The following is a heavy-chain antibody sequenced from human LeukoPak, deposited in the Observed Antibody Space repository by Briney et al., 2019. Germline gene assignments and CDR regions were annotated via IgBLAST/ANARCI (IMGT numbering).Heavy chain of an antibody. D-gene: IGHD6-13*01. Sequence: PSQTLSLTCTVSGGSISSSSYYWGWIRQPPGKGLEWIGSIYYSGSTYYNPSLKSRVTISVDTSKNQFSLKLSSVTAADTAVYYCARRISSSWFPGWFDPWGQGTLVTVSS. V-gene: IGHV4-39*01. CDR1: GGSISSSSYY. CDR3: ARRISSSWFPGWFDP. J-gene: IGHJ5*02. CDR2: IYYSGST.